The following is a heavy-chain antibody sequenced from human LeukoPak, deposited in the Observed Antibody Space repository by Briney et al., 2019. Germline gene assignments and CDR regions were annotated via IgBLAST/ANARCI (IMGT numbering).Heavy chain of an antibody. Sequence: ASVKVSCKSSGYTFTGYYMHWVRQAPGQGLEWMGWINPNSGGTNYAQKFQGRVTMTRDTSISTAYMELSRLRSDDTAVYYCARDLRRIGGVIVGDYFDYWGQGTLVTVSS. CDR1: GYTFTGYY. CDR2: INPNSGGT. D-gene: IGHD3-16*02. V-gene: IGHV1-2*02. J-gene: IGHJ4*02. CDR3: ARDLRRIGGVIVGDYFDY.